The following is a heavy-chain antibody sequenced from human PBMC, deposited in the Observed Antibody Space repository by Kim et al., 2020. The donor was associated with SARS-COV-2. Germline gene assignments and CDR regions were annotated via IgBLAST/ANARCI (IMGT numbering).Heavy chain of an antibody. CDR1: GGSFSGYY. Sequence: SETLSLTCAVYGGSFSGYYWSWIRQPPGKGLEWIGEINHSGSTNYNPSLKSRVTISVDTSKNQFSLKLSSVTAADTAVYYCARVLPRFRTVAGTPLGDHYDYWGQGTLVTVSS. CDR3: ARVLPRFRTVAGTPLGDHYDY. CDR2: INHSGST. V-gene: IGHV4-34*01. D-gene: IGHD6-19*01. J-gene: IGHJ4*02.